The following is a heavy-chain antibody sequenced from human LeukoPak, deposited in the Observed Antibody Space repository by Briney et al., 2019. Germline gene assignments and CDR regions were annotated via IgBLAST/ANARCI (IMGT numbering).Heavy chain of an antibody. Sequence: SGPTLVKPTQTLTLTCTFSEFSLSTSGVGVGWIRQPPGKALEWLALIYWDDDKRYSPSLKSRLTITKDTSKNQMVLTMTNMDPVDTATYYCAHGDCSGGSCYFAFDIWGQGTMVTVSS. D-gene: IGHD2-15*01. V-gene: IGHV2-5*02. CDR2: IYWDDDK. CDR3: AHGDCSGGSCYFAFDI. J-gene: IGHJ3*02. CDR1: EFSLSTSGVG.